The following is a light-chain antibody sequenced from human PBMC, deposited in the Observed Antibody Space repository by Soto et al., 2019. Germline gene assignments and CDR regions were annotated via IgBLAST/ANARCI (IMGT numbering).Light chain of an antibody. CDR3: QQYNSYSRK. CDR1: QSISSW. Sequence: DIQLTQSPSTLSASVGDRVTITCRASQSISSWLAWYQQKSGKAPKLLNSDVSNLERGVPSRFSVSGSGTEFTLAISSLQPDDCATYDCQQYNSYSRKFGQGTKVEI. V-gene: IGKV1-5*01. CDR2: DVS. J-gene: IGKJ1*01.